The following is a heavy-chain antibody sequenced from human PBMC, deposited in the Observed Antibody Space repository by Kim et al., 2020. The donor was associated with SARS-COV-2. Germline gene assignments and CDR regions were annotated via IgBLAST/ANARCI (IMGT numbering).Heavy chain of an antibody. V-gene: IGHV3-74*01. Sequence: GGSLRLSCAASGFTFSSHWMHWVRQAPGMGLLWVSGTNNDGSSTAYADSVKGRFTISRDNAKNTLYLQLNSLTVEDTAVYYCVRDSSGSYWGQGTLVTVS. J-gene: IGHJ4*02. CDR3: VRDSSGSY. D-gene: IGHD3-22*01. CDR1: GFTFSSHW. CDR2: TNNDGSST.